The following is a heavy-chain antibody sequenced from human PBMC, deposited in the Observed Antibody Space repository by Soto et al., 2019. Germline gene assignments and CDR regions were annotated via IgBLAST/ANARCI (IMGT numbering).Heavy chain of an antibody. CDR2: VKSKVDGETI. J-gene: IGHJ4*02. D-gene: IGHD3-16*01. V-gene: IGHV3-15*07. CDR1: GFTFNGAW. CDR3: AADLPDWGAYAFDY. Sequence: EVQLVESGGGLVEPGGSLRLSCAASGFTFNGAWMNWVRQGPGEGLEWVGRVKSKVDGETIDYAAPVKGRFTISRDDSRNTVYLQMNSLSTEDTAMYYCAADLPDWGAYAFDYWGQGALVTVS.